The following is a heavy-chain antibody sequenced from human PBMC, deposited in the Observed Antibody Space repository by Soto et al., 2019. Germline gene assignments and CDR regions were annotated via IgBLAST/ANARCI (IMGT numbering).Heavy chain of an antibody. V-gene: IGHV3-74*01. Sequence: GGSLSLSCVASGFGFHTYWMHWVRKVPGKGLVWVARINSDGDTSTYADSVKGRFSISRDNTKNTLFLQMNGLRDDDTAVYYYKRDRVDYHDSGNYYPRFDPWGQGALVTVSS. CDR2: INSDGDTS. D-gene: IGHD3-10*01. CDR3: KRDRVDYHDSGNYYPRFDP. CDR1: GFGFHTYW. J-gene: IGHJ5*02.